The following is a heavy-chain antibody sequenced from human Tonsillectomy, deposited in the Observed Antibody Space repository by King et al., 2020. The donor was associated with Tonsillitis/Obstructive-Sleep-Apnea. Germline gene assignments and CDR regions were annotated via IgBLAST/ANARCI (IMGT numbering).Heavy chain of an antibody. J-gene: IGHJ4*02. Sequence: VQLVESGGGVVQPGRSLRLSCAVSGFRFRTYAMHWVRQAPGKGLEWVAVISYHGSNQHYTDSVKGRFTISRDNSQNTLYLQMESLTPEDTAVYYCAKAARSGATYYLDKWGQGTLVTVSS. CDR3: AKAARSGATYYLDK. CDR1: GFRFRTYA. V-gene: IGHV3-30*18. CDR2: ISYHGSNQ. D-gene: IGHD4/OR15-4a*01.